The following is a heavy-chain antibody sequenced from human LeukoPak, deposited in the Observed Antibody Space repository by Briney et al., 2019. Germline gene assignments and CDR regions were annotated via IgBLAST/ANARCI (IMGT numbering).Heavy chain of an antibody. CDR2: IKSKTDGGTT. Sequence: GGSLRLSCVASGFTFSGSAVHWVRQSSGKGLEWVGRIKSKTDGGTTDYAAPVKGRFTISRDDSKNTLYLQMNRLKTEDTAVYYCSTGPTRISMIRGVVITDYWGQGTLVTVSS. CDR1: GFTFSGSA. D-gene: IGHD3-10*01. V-gene: IGHV3-15*01. J-gene: IGHJ4*02. CDR3: STGPTRISMIRGVVITDY.